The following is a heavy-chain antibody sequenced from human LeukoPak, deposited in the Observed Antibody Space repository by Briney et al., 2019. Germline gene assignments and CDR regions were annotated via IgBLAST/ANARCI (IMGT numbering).Heavy chain of an antibody. CDR3: ARDQPGGARGYYFGMDV. J-gene: IGHJ6*02. CDR2: VSTTGTT. Sequence: PSETLSLTCTVSGDSISRGDYYWSWLRQSPEKGLEWIGYVSTTGTTFYNPSLKSRLIISLGTSKNHLSLNLRSVTAADTAVYYCARDQPGGARGYYFGMDVWGQGTTVTVS. V-gene: IGHV4-30-4*01. CDR1: GDSISRGDYY. D-gene: IGHD1-26*01.